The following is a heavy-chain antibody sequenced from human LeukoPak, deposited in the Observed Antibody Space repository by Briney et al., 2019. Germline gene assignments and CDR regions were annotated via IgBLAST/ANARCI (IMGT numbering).Heavy chain of an antibody. Sequence: ASVKVSRKASGCTFTGYYMHWVRQAPGQGLEWMGWINPNSGGTNYAQKFQGRVTMTRDTPISTAYMELSRLRSDDTAVYYCARVSMVRGVTLGYWGQGTLVTVSS. J-gene: IGHJ4*02. CDR1: GCTFTGYY. CDR3: ARVSMVRGVTLGY. D-gene: IGHD3-10*01. V-gene: IGHV1-2*02. CDR2: INPNSGGT.